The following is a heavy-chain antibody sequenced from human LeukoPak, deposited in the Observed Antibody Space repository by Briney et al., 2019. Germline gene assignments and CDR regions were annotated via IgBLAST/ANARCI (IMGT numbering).Heavy chain of an antibody. Sequence: SETLSLTCTVSGGSISSSSYYWSWIRQPPGKGLEWIGEINHSGSTNYNPSLKSRVTISVDTSKNQFSLKLSSVTAADTAVYYCARGWGHDFWSGYYGSRAAFDIWGQGTMVTVSS. CDR1: GGSISSSSYY. CDR2: INHSGST. J-gene: IGHJ3*02. D-gene: IGHD3-3*01. V-gene: IGHV4-39*07. CDR3: ARGWGHDFWSGYYGSRAAFDI.